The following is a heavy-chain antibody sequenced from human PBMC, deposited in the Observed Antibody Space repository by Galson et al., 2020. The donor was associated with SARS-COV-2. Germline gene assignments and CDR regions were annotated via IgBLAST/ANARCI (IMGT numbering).Heavy chain of an antibody. V-gene: IGHV1-18*04. CDR3: ARSYGSGKINYYYYYGMDG. Sequence: ASVKVSCKASGYTFTSYGISWVRQAPGQGLEWMGWISAYNGNTNYAQKLQGRVTMTTDTSTSTAYMELRSLRSDDTAVYYCARSYGSGKINYYYYYGMDGWGQGTTVTCSS. CDR2: ISAYNGNT. CDR1: GYTFTSYG. J-gene: IGHJ6*02. D-gene: IGHD3-10*01.